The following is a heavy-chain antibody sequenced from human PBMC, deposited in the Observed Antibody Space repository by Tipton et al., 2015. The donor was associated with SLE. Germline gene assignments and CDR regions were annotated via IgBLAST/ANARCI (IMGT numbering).Heavy chain of an antibody. CDR2: MYYSGGT. Sequence: TLSLTCNVSGGSIRSYYWSRIRQATGKGLEWIGYMYYSGGTNYNPSLESRVSISLDTSKNQFSLKLSSVSAADTAVYYCARANGIVGGQVPYWYFDLWGRGTLVTVSS. CDR3: ARANGIVGGQVPYWYFDL. V-gene: IGHV4-59*01. D-gene: IGHD1-26*01. CDR1: GGSIRSYY. J-gene: IGHJ2*01.